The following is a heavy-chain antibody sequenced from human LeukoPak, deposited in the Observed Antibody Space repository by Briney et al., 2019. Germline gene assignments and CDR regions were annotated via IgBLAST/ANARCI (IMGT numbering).Heavy chain of an antibody. CDR3: ARVEASGYFQH. CDR2: INPNSGGT. J-gene: IGHJ1*01. V-gene: IGHV1-2*06. CDR1: GYTFTGYY. Sequence: GASVKVSCKASGYTFTGYYMHWVRQAPGEGLEWMGRINPNSGGTNYAQKFQGRVTMTRDTSISTAYMELSRLRSDDTAVYYCARVEASGYFQHWGQGTLVTVSS.